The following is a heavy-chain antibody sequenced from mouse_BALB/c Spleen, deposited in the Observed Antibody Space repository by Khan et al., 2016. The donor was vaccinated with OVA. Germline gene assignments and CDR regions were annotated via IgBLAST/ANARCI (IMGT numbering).Heavy chain of an antibody. Sequence: EVQLVQSGPGLAKPSQSLSLTCNVTGYSITSGYGWNWIRQFPGNKLEWMGYISYSGSTNYNPSLKSRTSITRDKSKNQFFMQVNSVTTEDTATYYCTRTARIKYWGQGTTLTVSA. D-gene: IGHD1-2*01. CDR3: TRTARIKY. J-gene: IGHJ2*01. CDR1: GYSITSGYG. V-gene: IGHV3-2*02. CDR2: ISYSGST.